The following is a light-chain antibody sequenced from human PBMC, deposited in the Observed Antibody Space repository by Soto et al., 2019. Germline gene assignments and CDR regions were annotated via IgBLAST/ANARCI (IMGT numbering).Light chain of an antibody. V-gene: IGLV1-47*02. CDR3: SAWDDSLSGVV. J-gene: IGLJ3*02. Sequence: QSVLTQPPSASGTPGQRVTPSCSGSSSNIGYNAVNWYQQLPGKAPKLLMHGNSQRPSGVPDRFSGAKSGTSASLAISGLRTDEEAAYYCSAWDDSLSGVVFGGGTQLTVL. CDR1: SSNIGYNA. CDR2: GNS.